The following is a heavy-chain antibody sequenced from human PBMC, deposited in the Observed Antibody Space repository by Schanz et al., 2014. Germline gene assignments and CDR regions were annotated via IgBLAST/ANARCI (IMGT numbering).Heavy chain of an antibody. J-gene: IGHJ6*03. D-gene: IGHD6-19*01. CDR1: GYNITSND. V-gene: IGHV1-8*01. CDR3: ARLGTGMAVAGSVIDSYYYYMDV. Sequence: QVHLVQSGAEMKKPGASVKVSCKASGYNITSNDVTWVRQATGQGLEWMGWMNPNSGNTGYAQKFQGRVTMTRNTSISTAYMELSSLRSEDTAVYYCARLGTGMAVAGSVIDSYYYYMDVWGEGTTVTVSS. CDR2: MNPNSGNT.